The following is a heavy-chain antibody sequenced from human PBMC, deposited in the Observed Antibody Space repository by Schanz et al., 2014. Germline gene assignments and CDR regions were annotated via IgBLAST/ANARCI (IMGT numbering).Heavy chain of an antibody. CDR1: GVSIGGYY. D-gene: IGHD1-26*01. CDR2: IFFSGST. V-gene: IGHV4-59*08. J-gene: IGHJ6*02. CDR3: ARLGVGDKAYYYYGTDV. Sequence: QLQLQESGPGLVKPSETLSLTCTVSGVSIGGYYWSWIRQPPGKGLEWIGYIFFSGSTTYNPSFNSGVTISVDMSKTQSPRTGRSVTAADTAVYYCARLGVGDKAYYYYGTDVWGQGTTVLVSS.